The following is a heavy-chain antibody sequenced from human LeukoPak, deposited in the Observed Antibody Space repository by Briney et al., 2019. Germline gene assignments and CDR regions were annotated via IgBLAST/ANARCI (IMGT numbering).Heavy chain of an antibody. Sequence: SETLSLTCAVYGGSFSGYYWSWIRQPPGKGLEWIGEINHSGSTNYNPSLKSRVTISVDTSKNQFSLKLSSVTAADTAVYYCARLNGSGSSSFRGQGTLVTVSS. CDR3: ARLNGSGSSSF. J-gene: IGHJ4*02. V-gene: IGHV4-34*01. D-gene: IGHD3-10*01. CDR1: GGSFSGYY. CDR2: INHSGST.